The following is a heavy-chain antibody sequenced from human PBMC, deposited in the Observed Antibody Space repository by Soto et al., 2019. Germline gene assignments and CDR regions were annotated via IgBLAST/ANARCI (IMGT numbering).Heavy chain of an antibody. CDR2: ISGSGGST. CDR1: GFTFSSYA. J-gene: IGHJ6*03. Sequence: GGSLRLSCAASGFTFSSYAMSWVRQAPGKGLEWVSAISGSGGSTYYADSVKGRFTISRDNSKNTLYLQMNSLRAEDTAVYYCAPKNPTRRTSYYYYYYMDVWGKGTTVTVSS. CDR3: APKNPTRRTSYYYYYYMDV. V-gene: IGHV3-23*01.